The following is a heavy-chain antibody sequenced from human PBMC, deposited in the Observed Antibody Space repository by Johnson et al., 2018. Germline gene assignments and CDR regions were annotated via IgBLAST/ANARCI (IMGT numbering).Heavy chain of an antibody. CDR3: AKGYFDGLTGAFHT. V-gene: IGHV3-30*18. Sequence: QVQLVQSGGGVVQPGRSLRLSCAASGFTFSSYGMHWVRQAPGKGLEWVAVISYDGSNKYYADSVKGRFTISRDNSKNTLYLQMNSLRAEDTAVYYCAKGYFDGLTGAFHTWGQGTTVTVSS. J-gene: IGHJ6*02. CDR2: ISYDGSNK. D-gene: IGHD3-9*01. CDR1: GFTFSSYG.